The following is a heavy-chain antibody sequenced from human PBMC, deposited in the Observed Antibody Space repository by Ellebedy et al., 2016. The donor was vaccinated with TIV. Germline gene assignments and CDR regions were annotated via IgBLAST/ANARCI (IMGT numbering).Heavy chain of an antibody. V-gene: IGHV3-7*01. CDR3: ARGDDPNSGYDPYYYFDL. CDR1: GFTFSRNW. CDR2: IKEDGREK. J-gene: IGHJ2*01. Sequence: GESLKISCEASGFTFSRNWISWFRLAPGKGLEWVANIKEDGREKHYVDFVRGRFTISRDNAKNTLYLQMNSLRAEDTAVYYCARGDDPNSGYDPYYYFDLWGRGTLVTVSS. D-gene: IGHD5-12*01.